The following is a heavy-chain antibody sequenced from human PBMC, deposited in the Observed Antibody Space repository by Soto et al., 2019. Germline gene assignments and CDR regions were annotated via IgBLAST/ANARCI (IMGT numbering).Heavy chain of an antibody. J-gene: IGHJ5*02. CDR1: GGSFSGYY. CDR2: INHSGST. V-gene: IGHV4-34*01. Sequence: PSETLSLTCAVCGGSFSGYYWSWIRQPPGKGLEWIGEINHSGSTNYNPSLKSRVTISVDTSKNQFSLKLSSVTAADTAVYYCARAIDGGTTEEKNWFDPWGQGTLVTVSS. CDR3: ARAIDGGTTEEKNWFDP. D-gene: IGHD4-17*01.